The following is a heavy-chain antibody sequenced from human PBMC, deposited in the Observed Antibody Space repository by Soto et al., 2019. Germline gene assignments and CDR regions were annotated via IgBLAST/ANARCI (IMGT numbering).Heavy chain of an antibody. D-gene: IGHD2-15*01. CDR3: SHSGNSSEASDL. V-gene: IGHV2-5*02. J-gene: IGHJ3*01. CDR1: GFSLSTSGVG. Sequence: QITLKESGPTLVKPTQTLTLTCTFSGFSLSTSGVGVGWIRQPPGKALEWLALIYWVDDTRYSTSLKRRLTNTHETTKNQVVHTMTNTDLVYTATYFCSHSGNSSEASDLWGQGTMVTGSS. CDR2: IYWVDDT.